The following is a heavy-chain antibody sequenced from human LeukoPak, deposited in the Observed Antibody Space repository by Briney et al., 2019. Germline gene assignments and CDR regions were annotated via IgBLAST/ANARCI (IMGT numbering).Heavy chain of an antibody. CDR3: ATDSTVTTKCHYYHYYMDV. CDR2: FDPENGET. CDR1: EYPFTELS. D-gene: IGHD4-17*01. J-gene: IGHJ6*03. Sequence: GASVEVSCKVPEYPFTELSIHWVRQAPGKGLEWMGGFDPENGETISALKFQGRVTLTEDTSTDTVYLELTSLTSEDTAVYYCATDSTVTTKCHYYHYYMDVWGKGTTVTVTS. V-gene: IGHV1-24*01.